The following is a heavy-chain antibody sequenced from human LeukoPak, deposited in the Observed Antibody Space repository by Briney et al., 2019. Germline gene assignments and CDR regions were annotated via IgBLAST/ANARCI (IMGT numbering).Heavy chain of an antibody. J-gene: IGHJ4*02. V-gene: IGHV1-2*02. CDR2: INANSGGT. CDR3: AYGSGSYYNGNFFDC. Sequence: ASVKVSCMDSVYTFTAYNIHWVRQAPRQGLEWMGWINANSGGTNYAQKFQGRVSMTRDTSISTAYMELSSLRSDDTAVYYCAYGSGSYYNGNFFDCWGQGTLVTVSS. D-gene: IGHD3-10*01. CDR1: VYTFTAYN.